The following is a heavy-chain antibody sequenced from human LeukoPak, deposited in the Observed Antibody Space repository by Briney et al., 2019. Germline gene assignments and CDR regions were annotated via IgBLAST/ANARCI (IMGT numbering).Heavy chain of an antibody. Sequence: SETLSLTCTVSGGSIGSYYWGWIRQPPGKGLEWIGYIYYTGSTNCNPSLRSRVTISVDSSKNQFSLKVNSVTAADTAVYYCARGDYFGSGLGDWGQGTLVTVSS. CDR2: IYYTGST. CDR1: GGSIGSYY. V-gene: IGHV4-59*01. J-gene: IGHJ4*02. CDR3: ARGDYFGSGLGD. D-gene: IGHD3-10*01.